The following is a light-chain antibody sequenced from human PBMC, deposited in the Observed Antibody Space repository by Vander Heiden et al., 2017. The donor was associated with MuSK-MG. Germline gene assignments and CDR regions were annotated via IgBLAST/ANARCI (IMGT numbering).Light chain of an antibody. CDR3: QVWVSSSDQVG. V-gene: IGLV3-21*04. CDR2: YNR. J-gene: IGLJ2*01. Sequence: SYVLTQPPSVSVAPGETARITCGGNSMGSKSVHWYQQRQGQAPVLGISYNRDRPSGIPERFSGANSGNTETLKISRVEAGDEADDDGQVWVSSSDQVGFGGGTKLTVL. CDR1: SMGSKS.